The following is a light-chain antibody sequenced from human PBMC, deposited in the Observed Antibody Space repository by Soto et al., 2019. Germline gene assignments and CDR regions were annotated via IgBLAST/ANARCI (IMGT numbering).Light chain of an antibody. CDR1: QSISTW. CDR3: RQYHSYSYS. J-gene: IGKJ2*01. V-gene: IGKV1-5*01. Sequence: DIQMTQSPSTLSASVGDRVTITCRASQSISTWLAWYQQKSGKVPKLLIYDISTLKSGVPSRFSGSGSGTEFSLTISSLQPDDFAAYYCRQYHSYSYSFGQGTKLEI. CDR2: DIS.